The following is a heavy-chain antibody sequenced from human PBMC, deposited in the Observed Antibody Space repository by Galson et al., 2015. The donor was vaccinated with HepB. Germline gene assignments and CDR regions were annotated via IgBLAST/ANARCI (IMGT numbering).Heavy chain of an antibody. V-gene: IGHV3-23*01. J-gene: IGHJ1*01. CDR3: AKHEGQH. CDR2: ISESGGYT. Sequence: SLRLSCAASGFTFSSYAMTWARQAPGKGLEWVSSISESGGYTDYADSVKGRFTISRDNSKNTLFLQMHSLRADDTAVYYCAKHEGQHWGQGTLVTVSS. CDR1: GFTFSSYA.